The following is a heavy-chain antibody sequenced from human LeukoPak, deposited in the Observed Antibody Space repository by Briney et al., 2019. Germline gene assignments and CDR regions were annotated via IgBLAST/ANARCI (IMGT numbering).Heavy chain of an antibody. V-gene: IGHV1-8*01. J-gene: IGHJ4*02. CDR1: GYSFSAYD. CDR2: MSPNSGAT. D-gene: IGHD6-13*01. Sequence: GASVKVSCKASGYSFSAYDVNWVRQSPGQGLEWMGWMSPNSGATGYAQKFEGRLNLTRDTSISTAYMELSSLTSDDTAIYYCATTSPDSSSCHLWGQGTLATVSS. CDR3: ATTSPDSSSCHL.